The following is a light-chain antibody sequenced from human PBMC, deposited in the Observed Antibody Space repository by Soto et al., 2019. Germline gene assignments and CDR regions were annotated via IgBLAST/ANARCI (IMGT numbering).Light chain of an antibody. V-gene: IGKV1-39*01. Sequence: IQMTQSPSSLSASVGDRVTITCRASQTIRNYLNWYQHKPGKAPKLLIDFASTLQSGVPSRFSGSGSGTDFTLTITSLQPADFATYYCQQTYNTPLTFGGGTKVDNK. J-gene: IGKJ4*01. CDR3: QQTYNTPLT. CDR1: QTIRNY. CDR2: FAS.